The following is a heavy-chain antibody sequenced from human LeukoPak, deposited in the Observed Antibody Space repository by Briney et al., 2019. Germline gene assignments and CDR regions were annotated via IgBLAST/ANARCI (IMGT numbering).Heavy chain of an antibody. J-gene: IGHJ4*02. V-gene: IGHV3-9*01. D-gene: IGHD3-3*01. CDR3: AKSGGVTIFGVAFDD. CDR2: ISWNSGNI. CDR1: GFNFDEYA. Sequence: GGSLRLSCAASGFNFDEYAMHWVRHVPGKGLEWVSGISWNSGNIDYADSVKGRFTISRDNAKNSLYLQMNSLRAEDTALYYCAKSGGVTIFGVAFDDWGQGTLVTVSS.